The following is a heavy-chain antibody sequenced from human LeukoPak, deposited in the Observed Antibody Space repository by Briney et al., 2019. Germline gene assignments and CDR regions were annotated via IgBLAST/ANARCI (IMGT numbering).Heavy chain of an antibody. CDR1: GFSLSTSGMC. D-gene: IGHD4-17*01. Sequence: SGPTLVNPTQTLTLTCTFSGFSLSTSGMCVSWIRQXXGXALEWLXLIDWDDDKYYSTSLKTRLTISKDTSKNQVVLTMTNMDPVDTATYYCARMPYGDYYYYGMDVWGQGTTVTVSS. J-gene: IGHJ6*02. CDR3: ARMPYGDYYYYGMDV. CDR2: IDWDDDK. V-gene: IGHV2-70*01.